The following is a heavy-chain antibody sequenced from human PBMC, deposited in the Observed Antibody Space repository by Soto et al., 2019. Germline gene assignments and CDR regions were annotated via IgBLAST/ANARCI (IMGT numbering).Heavy chain of an antibody. CDR3: ARSHPYVIAAAGRYYYYGMDG. V-gene: IGHV1-8*01. Sequence: QVQLVQSGAEVKKPGASVKVSCKASGYTFTSYDINWVRQATGQGLEWMGWMNPNSGNTGYAQKFQGRVTMTRNTSISTAYMELSSLRSEDTAVYYCARSHPYVIAAAGRYYYYGMDGWGQGTTVTVSS. CDR1: GYTFTSYD. CDR2: MNPNSGNT. J-gene: IGHJ6*02. D-gene: IGHD6-13*01.